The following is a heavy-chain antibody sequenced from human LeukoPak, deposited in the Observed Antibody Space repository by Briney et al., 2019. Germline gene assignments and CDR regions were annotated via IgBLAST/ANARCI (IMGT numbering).Heavy chain of an antibody. Sequence: GGSLRLSCAASGFTFSDYYMSWIRQAPGKGLEWVSYISSSGSTIYYADSVKGRFTISRDNAKNSLYLQMNSLRAEDTAVYYCERGDYYGSGSYYPTPDYWGQGTLVTVSS. J-gene: IGHJ4*02. CDR1: GFTFSDYY. D-gene: IGHD3-10*01. V-gene: IGHV3-11*01. CDR2: ISSSGSTI. CDR3: ERGDYYGSGSYYPTPDY.